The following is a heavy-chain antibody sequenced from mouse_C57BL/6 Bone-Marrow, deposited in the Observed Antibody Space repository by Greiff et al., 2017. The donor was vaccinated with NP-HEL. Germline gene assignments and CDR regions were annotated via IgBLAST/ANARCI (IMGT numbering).Heavy chain of an antibody. J-gene: IGHJ3*01. Sequence: QVQLQQSGAELARPGASVKMSCKASGYTFTSYTMHWVKQRPGQGLEWIGYINPSSGYTKYNQKFKDKATLTADKSSSTAYMQLSSLTSEDSAVYYCARYDGYCSWFAYWGQGTLVTVSA. V-gene: IGHV1-4*01. CDR1: GYTFTSYT. CDR3: ARYDGYCSWFAY. CDR2: INPSSGYT. D-gene: IGHD2-3*01.